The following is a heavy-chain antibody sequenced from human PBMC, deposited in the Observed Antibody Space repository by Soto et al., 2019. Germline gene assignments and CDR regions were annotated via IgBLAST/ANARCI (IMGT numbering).Heavy chain of an antibody. CDR3: ARGLESGSLYNWFDP. CDR2: INHSGST. Sequence: SETLSLTCAVYGGSFSGYYWSWIRQPPGKGLEWIGEINHSGSTSYNPSLKSRVTISVDTSKNQFSLKLSSVTAADTAVYYCARGLESGSLYNWFDPWGQGTLVTVSS. D-gene: IGHD1-26*01. CDR1: GGSFSGYY. V-gene: IGHV4-34*01. J-gene: IGHJ5*02.